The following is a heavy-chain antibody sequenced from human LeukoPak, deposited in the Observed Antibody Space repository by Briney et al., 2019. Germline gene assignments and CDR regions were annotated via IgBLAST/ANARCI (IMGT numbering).Heavy chain of an antibody. CDR2: IIPIFGTA. CDR1: GGTFSSYA. J-gene: IGHJ5*02. V-gene: IGHV1-69*13. Sequence: GASVKVSCKASGGTFSSYAISRVRQAPGQGLEWMGGIIPIFGTANYAQKFQGRVTITADESTSTAYMELSSLRSEDTAVYYCARDQGGYCSGGSCYSSWFDPWGQGTLVTVSS. D-gene: IGHD2-15*01. CDR3: ARDQGGYCSGGSCYSSWFDP.